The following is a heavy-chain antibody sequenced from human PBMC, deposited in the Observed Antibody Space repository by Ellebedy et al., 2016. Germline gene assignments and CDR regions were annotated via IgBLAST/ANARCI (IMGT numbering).Heavy chain of an antibody. J-gene: IGHJ6*03. Sequence: ASVKVSCXVSGYTLTELSMHWVRQAPGKGLEWMGGFDPEDGETIYAQKFQGRVTMTEDTSTDTAYMELSSLRSEDTAVYYCATGVGGSGSLRPYYYYYMDVWGKGTTVTVSS. CDR3: ATGVGGSGSLRPYYYYYMDV. CDR2: FDPEDGET. CDR1: GYTLTELS. D-gene: IGHD3-10*01. V-gene: IGHV1-24*01.